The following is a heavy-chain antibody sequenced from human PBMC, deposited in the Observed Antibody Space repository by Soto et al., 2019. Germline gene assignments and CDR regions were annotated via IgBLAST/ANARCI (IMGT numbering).Heavy chain of an antibody. D-gene: IGHD2-15*01. Sequence: QLQLQESGPGLVKPSETLSLTCTVSRGSISSGTNYWAWIRQPPGKGLEWIANIYYSGSTFYNPSLKSRVTISLDTSKNQFSLKLRSVTAADTAVYYCARHEAGLSFDSWGPGTLVTVSS. CDR3: ARHEAGLSFDS. J-gene: IGHJ4*02. V-gene: IGHV4-39*01. CDR1: RGSISSGTNY. CDR2: IYYSGST.